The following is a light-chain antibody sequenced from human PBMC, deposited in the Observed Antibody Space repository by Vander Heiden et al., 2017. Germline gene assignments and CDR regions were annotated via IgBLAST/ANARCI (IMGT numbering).Light chain of an antibody. Sequence: SSDLTQPPSVSVSPGQTAKITCSGDVLARQNAYWYQQKPGQAPLLLIYSDTKRPSGIPERFSGSISGTIVTLTISDVQAEDEADYYYQSADSSGTYSVVFGGGTQLTVL. V-gene: IGLV3-25*03. J-gene: IGLJ2*01. CDR2: SDT. CDR3: QSADSSGTYSVV. CDR1: VLARQN.